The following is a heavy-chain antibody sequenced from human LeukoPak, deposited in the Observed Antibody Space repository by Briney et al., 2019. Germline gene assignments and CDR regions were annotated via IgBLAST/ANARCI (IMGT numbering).Heavy chain of an antibody. CDR1: GGSFSGYY. J-gene: IGHJ2*01. D-gene: IGHD1-26*01. Sequence: SSETLSLTCAVYGGSFSGYYWTWIRQPPGKGLEWIGEINHSGSTNYNPSLKSRVTTSIDTSKNQFSLKLSSVTAADTSVYYCARIGPGRGAWYFDLWGRGTLVTVSS. CDR2: INHSGST. CDR3: ARIGPGRGAWYFDL. V-gene: IGHV4-34*01.